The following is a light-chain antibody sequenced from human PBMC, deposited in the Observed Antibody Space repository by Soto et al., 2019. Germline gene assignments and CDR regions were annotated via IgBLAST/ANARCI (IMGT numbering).Light chain of an antibody. CDR2: GAS. Sequence: EIVLTQSPGTLSLSPGERATLSCRASQSVSSSHLAWYQQKPGQAPRLLIYGASSRASGGPDRFSGSGSGTDFTLTISRLETDDFAGYYCQQYGMLYAFGRGTKLEIK. CDR1: QSVSSSH. J-gene: IGKJ2*01. CDR3: QQYGMLYA. V-gene: IGKV3-20*01.